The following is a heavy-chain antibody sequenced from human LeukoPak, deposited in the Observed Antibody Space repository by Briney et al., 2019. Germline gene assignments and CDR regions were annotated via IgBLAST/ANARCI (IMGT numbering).Heavy chain of an antibody. Sequence: SVKVPCKASGGTFSSYAISWVRQAPGQGLEWMGRITPILGIANYAQKFQGRVTITADKSTSTAYMELSSLRSEDTAVYYCARYPKFMERFHPAFDIWGQGTMVTVSS. V-gene: IGHV1-69*04. CDR3: ARYPKFMERFHPAFDI. D-gene: IGHD1-1*01. J-gene: IGHJ3*02. CDR2: ITPILGIA. CDR1: GGTFSSYA.